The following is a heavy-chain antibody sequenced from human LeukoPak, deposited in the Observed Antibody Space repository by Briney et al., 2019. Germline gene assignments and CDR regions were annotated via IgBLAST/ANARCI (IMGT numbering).Heavy chain of an antibody. V-gene: IGHV3-30*02. CDR1: GFIFSKYG. CDR2: INDKGVDK. J-gene: IGHJ4*02. D-gene: IGHD2-21*02. Sequence: GGSLRLSCGASGFIFSKYGMHWVRQAPGKELEWVAFINDKGVDKNYADSVKGRFTISRDNSKNTLVLQMNSLRSEDTAVYFCARDNRDWAFDYWGQGTLVTVSS. CDR3: ARDNRDWAFDY.